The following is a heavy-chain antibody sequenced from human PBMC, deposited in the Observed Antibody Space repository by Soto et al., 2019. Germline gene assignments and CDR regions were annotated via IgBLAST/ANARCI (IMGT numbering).Heavy chain of an antibody. Sequence: PSETLSLTCTVSGGSINSSYWSWIRQPPGKGLEYIGYIHYSGSTNYNPSLKGRVTISVDTSKNQFSLKLSSVTAADTAVYYCTRSGGDSVNRGYYAGDFHDWVPGTRVTVPS. CDR2: IHYSGST. V-gene: IGHV4-59*01. J-gene: IGHJ4*01. CDR3: TRSGGDSVNRGYYAGDFHD. D-gene: IGHD3-22*01. CDR1: GGSINSSY.